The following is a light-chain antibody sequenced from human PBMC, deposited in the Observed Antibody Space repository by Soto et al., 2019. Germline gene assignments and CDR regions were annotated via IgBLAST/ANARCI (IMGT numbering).Light chain of an antibody. J-gene: IGKJ1*01. CDR3: QQYNNWPRT. CDR2: DAS. CDR1: QTIDNT. V-gene: IGKV3-15*01. Sequence: EIVLTQSPATLSLFPGDRVTLSCRASQTIDNTLAWYQRKPGQAPRLLIYDASTRATGIPARFSGSGSGTEFTLTISSLQSEDFAVYYCQQYNNWPRTFGQGTKVDIK.